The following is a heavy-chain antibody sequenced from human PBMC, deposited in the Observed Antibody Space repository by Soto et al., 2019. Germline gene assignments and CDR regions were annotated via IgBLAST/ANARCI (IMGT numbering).Heavy chain of an antibody. V-gene: IGHV4-31*03. CDR2: IYYSGST. Sequence: QVQLQESGPGLVKPSQTLSLTCTVSGGSISSGGYYWSWIRQHPGKGLEWIGYIYYSGSTYYNPSVKRRVSLWGDTSKSQFSRRLSCVTGGDAAVEWWGGGGRDGREDSSGSCGGGGKIDYWGQGTLVTVSS. CDR1: GGSISSGGYY. D-gene: IGHD3-22*01. J-gene: IGHJ4*02. CDR3: GGGGRDGREDSSGSCGGGGKIDY.